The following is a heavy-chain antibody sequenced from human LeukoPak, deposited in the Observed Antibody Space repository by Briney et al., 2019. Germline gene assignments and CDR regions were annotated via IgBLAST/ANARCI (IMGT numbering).Heavy chain of an antibody. CDR1: GFTVSNNY. CDR2: ISSSGSTI. Sequence: GGSLRLSCAASGFTVSNNYMTWVRQAPGKGLEWVSYISSSGSTIYYADSVKGRFTISRDNAKNSLYLQMNSLRAEDTAVYYCAREDGYSYGTGFDYWGQGTLVTVSS. V-gene: IGHV3-11*04. CDR3: AREDGYSYGTGFDY. D-gene: IGHD5-18*01. J-gene: IGHJ4*02.